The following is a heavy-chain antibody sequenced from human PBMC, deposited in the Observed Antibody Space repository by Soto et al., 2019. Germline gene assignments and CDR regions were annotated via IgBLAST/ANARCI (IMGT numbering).Heavy chain of an antibody. D-gene: IGHD2-15*01. CDR1: GFTFSSYA. J-gene: IGHJ4*02. CDR3: GIYCSGGSRYPRTTFDY. V-gene: IGHV3-23*01. Sequence: GGSLRLSCAASGFTFSSYAMSWVRQAPGKGLEWVSAISGSGGSTYYADSVKGRFTISRDNSKNTLYLQMNSLRAEDTAVYYCGIYCSGGSRYPRTTFDYWGQGTLVTVSS. CDR2: ISGSGGST.